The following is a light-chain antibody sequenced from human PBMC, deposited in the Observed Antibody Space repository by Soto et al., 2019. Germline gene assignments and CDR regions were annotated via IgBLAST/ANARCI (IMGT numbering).Light chain of an antibody. Sequence: EIVLTQSPGTLSLSPGERATLSCRASQSVSSTFLAWYQQTPGQAPRLLIYGSSVRAAGIPDMFSGSGSGTDFTLTISRLEPEDFAVYYCQQYDSSRTFGQGTKVEMK. CDR1: QSVSSTF. CDR3: QQYDSSRT. J-gene: IGKJ1*01. V-gene: IGKV3-20*01. CDR2: GSS.